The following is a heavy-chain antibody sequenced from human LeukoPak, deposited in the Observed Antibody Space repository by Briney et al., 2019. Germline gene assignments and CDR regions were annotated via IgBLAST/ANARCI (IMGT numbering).Heavy chain of an antibody. J-gene: IGHJ4*02. V-gene: IGHV3-11*04. CDR2: ISGSGSVI. Sequence: PGGSLRLSCAASGFTFSDYYMTWIRQAPGKGLETVAYISGSGSVIVYADSVKGRFTVSRDNPQNSLYLQMNSLRDGDTAVYYCSRDPRPCDYWGQGTLVTVSS. CDR3: SRDPRPCDY. CDR1: GFTFSDYY.